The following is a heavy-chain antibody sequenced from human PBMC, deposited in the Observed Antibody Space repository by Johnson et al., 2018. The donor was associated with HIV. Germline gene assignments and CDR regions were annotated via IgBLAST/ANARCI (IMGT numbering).Heavy chain of an antibody. D-gene: IGHD6-6*01. CDR1: GFTFSSYG. CDR2: ISYDGSNK. CDR3: ARVYSSSSAHAFDI. V-gene: IGHV3-30*19. J-gene: IGHJ3*02. Sequence: QVQLVESGGGVVLPGWSLRLSCEASGFTFSSYGMHWVRQAPGKGLEWVAVISYDGSNKYYADSVKGRFTISRDNSKNTLYLQMNSMRAEDTAVYYCARVYSSSSAHAFDIWGQGTMVTVSS.